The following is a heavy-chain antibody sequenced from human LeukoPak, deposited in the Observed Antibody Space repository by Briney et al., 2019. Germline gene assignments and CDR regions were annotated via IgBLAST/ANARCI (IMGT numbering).Heavy chain of an antibody. CDR2: ISGSGGST. Sequence: GGSLRLSCAASGFTFSSYAMSWVRQAPGKGLEWVSAISGSGGSTYHADSVKGRFTISRDNSKNTLYLQMNSLRAEDTAVYYCAKETADIVVVVAATGPGYFDYWGQGTLVTVSS. CDR1: GFTFSSYA. CDR3: AKETADIVVVVAATGPGYFDY. J-gene: IGHJ4*02. V-gene: IGHV3-23*01. D-gene: IGHD2-15*01.